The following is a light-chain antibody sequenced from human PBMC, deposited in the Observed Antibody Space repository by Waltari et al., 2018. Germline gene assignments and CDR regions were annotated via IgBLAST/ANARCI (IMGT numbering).Light chain of an antibody. J-gene: IGKJ4*01. V-gene: IGKV3-11*01. CDR1: QSVDTY. Sequence: IVLTQSPGTLSLSPGERATLSCRASQSVDTYLAWYQKKPGQAPRLLIYDASTRATGIPARFSGSGSGTDFTLTISSLEPEDFAVYYCQQRSSWFTFGGGTKVEV. CDR2: DAS. CDR3: QQRSSWFT.